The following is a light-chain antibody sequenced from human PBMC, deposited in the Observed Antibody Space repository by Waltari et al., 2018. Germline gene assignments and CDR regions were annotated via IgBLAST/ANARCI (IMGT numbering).Light chain of an antibody. CDR3: SSYISSSTLEL. Sequence: HSALTQPASVSGSPGQSITISCTGTSSDVGGYHYVSWYQQHPGKAPKLMIYDVSNRPSGVSNRFSGSKSGNTASLTISGLQAEDEADYYCSSYISSSTLELFGGGTSLTVL. CDR1: SSDVGGYHY. J-gene: IGLJ2*01. V-gene: IGLV2-14*03. CDR2: DVS.